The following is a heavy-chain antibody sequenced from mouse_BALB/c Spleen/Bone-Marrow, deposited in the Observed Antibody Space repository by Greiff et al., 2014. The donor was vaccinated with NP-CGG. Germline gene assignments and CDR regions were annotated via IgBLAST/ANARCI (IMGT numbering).Heavy chain of an antibody. V-gene: IGHV1-54*01. CDR1: GYAFTNYL. CDR3: ARWLTGTSAMDY. J-gene: IGHJ4*01. CDR2: INPGSGGT. Sequence: VQLQQSGADLVRPGTSVKVSCKASGYAFTNYLIEWVKQRPGQGLEWIGVINPGSGGTNYNEKFKGKATLTADKSSSTAYMQLSSLTADDSAVYFGARWLTGTSAMDYWGQGTSVTVSS. D-gene: IGHD4-1*01.